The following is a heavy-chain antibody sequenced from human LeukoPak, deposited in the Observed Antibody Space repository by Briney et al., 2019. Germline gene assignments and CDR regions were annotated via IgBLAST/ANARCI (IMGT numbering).Heavy chain of an antibody. CDR1: GYTFTNYA. D-gene: IGHD1-26*01. CDR3: ARASTPKVGATIYYFDY. V-gene: IGHV7-4-1*02. Sequence: ASVKVSCKASGYTFTNYAMNWVRQAPGQGLEWMECISTDTGTPTYAQGFTGRFVFSLDTSVSTAYLQISNLKAEDTAVYFCARASTPKVGATIYYFDYWGQGTLVTVSS. J-gene: IGHJ4*02. CDR2: ISTDTGTP.